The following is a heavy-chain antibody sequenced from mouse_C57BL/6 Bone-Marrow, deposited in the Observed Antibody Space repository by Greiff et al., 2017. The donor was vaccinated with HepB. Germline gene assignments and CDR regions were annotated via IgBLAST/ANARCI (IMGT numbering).Heavy chain of an antibody. D-gene: IGHD1-1*01. CDR2: IYPRSGNT. J-gene: IGHJ3*01. CDR1: GYTFTSYG. V-gene: IGHV1-81*01. Sequence: VQLVESGAELARPGASVKLSCKASGYTFTSYGISWVKQRTGQGLEWIGEIYPRSGNTYYNEKFKGKATLTADKSSSTAYMELRSLTSEDSAVYFCARRGNYYARAWFAYWGQGTLVTVSA. CDR3: ARRGNYYARAWFAY.